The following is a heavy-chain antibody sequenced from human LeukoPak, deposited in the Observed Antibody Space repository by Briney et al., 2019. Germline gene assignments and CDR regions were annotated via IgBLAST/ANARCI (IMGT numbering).Heavy chain of an antibody. Sequence: PGGSLRLSCAASGVTVSSNYMSWVRQAPGKGLGWVSVIDSGGSTYYADSVKGRFTISRDNSKNTLYLQMSSLSAEDAAMYYCARAARYCSGCFDYWGQGTLVTVSS. CDR1: GVTVSSNY. CDR2: IDSGGST. J-gene: IGHJ4*02. V-gene: IGHV3-53*01. CDR3: ARAARYCSGCFDY. D-gene: IGHD2-15*01.